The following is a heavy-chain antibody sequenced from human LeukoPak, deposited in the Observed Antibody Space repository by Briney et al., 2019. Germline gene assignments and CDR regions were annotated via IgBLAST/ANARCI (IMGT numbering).Heavy chain of an antibody. J-gene: IGHJ4*02. CDR1: GFTFSSYA. D-gene: IGHD6-13*01. CDR3: AKGNYSSSSAEDY. V-gene: IGHV3-30*02. Sequence: GGSLRLSCAASGFTFSSYAMSWVRQAPGQGLEWVAFIRYDGSNKYYADSVKGRFTISRDNSKNTLYLQMNSLRAEDTAVYYCAKGNYSSSSAEDYWGQGTLVTVSS. CDR2: IRYDGSNK.